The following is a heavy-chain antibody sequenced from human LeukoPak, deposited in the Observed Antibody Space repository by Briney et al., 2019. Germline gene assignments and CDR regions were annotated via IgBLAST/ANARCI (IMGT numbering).Heavy chain of an antibody. V-gene: IGHV4-39*01. D-gene: IGHD1-14*01. Sequence: SETLSLTCTVSGGSISSSSYYRGWIRQPPGKGLEWIGSIYYSGSTYYNPSLKSRVTISVDTSKNQFSLKLSSVTAADTAVYYCARHNRRWLFDPWGQGTLVTVSS. CDR3: ARHNRRWLFDP. CDR2: IYYSGST. J-gene: IGHJ5*02. CDR1: GGSISSSSYY.